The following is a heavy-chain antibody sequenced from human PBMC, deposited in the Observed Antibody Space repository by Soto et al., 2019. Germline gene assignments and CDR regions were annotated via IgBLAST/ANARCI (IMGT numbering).Heavy chain of an antibody. V-gene: IGHV5-10-1*01. J-gene: IGHJ6*02. CDR2: IDPSDSYT. CDR1: GYSFTSYW. D-gene: IGHD3-22*01. CDR3: ARRPYYYDSSGYYYAHYHYYGMNV. Sequence: GESLKISCKGSGYSFTSYWISWVRQMPGKGLEWMGRIDPSDSYTNYSPSFQGHVTISADKSISTAYLQWSSLKASDTAMYYCARRPYYYDSSGYYYAHYHYYGMNVWGQGTTVTVSS.